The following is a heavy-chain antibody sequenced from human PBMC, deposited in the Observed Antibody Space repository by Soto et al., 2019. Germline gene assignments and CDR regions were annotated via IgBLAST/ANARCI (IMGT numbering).Heavy chain of an antibody. J-gene: IGHJ4*02. CDR3: AKGHPYYDFGSGYLGSEYYFDY. D-gene: IGHD3-3*01. CDR2: ISYDGSNK. V-gene: IGHV3-30*18. CDR1: GFTFSSYG. Sequence: QVQLVESGGGVVQPGRSLRLSCAASGFTFSSYGMHWVRQAPGKGLEWVAVISYDGSNKYYADSVKGRFTISRDNSKKARYLQMNSLRAEDTAVYYCAKGHPYYDFGSGYLGSEYYFDYWGQGTLVTVSS.